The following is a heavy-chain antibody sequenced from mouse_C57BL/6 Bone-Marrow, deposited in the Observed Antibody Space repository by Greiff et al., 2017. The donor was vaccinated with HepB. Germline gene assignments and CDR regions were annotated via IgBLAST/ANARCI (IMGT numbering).Heavy chain of an antibody. CDR2: IDPNSGGT. J-gene: IGHJ4*01. V-gene: IGHV1-72*01. D-gene: IGHD2-5*01. Sequence: QVQLKQPGAELVKPGASVKLSCKASGYTFTSYWMHWVKQRPGRGLEWIGRIDPNSGGTKYNEKFKSKATLTVDKPSSTAYMQLSSLTSEDSAVYYCARRTYSKLYAMDYWGQGTSVTVSS. CDR1: GYTFTSYW. CDR3: ARRTYSKLYAMDY.